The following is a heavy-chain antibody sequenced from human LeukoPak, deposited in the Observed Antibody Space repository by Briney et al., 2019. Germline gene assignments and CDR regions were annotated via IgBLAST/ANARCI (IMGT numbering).Heavy chain of an antibody. Sequence: PSETLSLTCTVSGGSISGYYWSWFRQPPGKGLEWIGYIYYSGSPNYNPSLKSRVTISVDTSKNQLSLKLSSVTAADTAVYYCARHANDGDYPLDYWGQGTLVTVSS. CDR1: GGSISGYY. V-gene: IGHV4-59*08. J-gene: IGHJ4*02. CDR3: ARHANDGDYPLDY. D-gene: IGHD4-17*01. CDR2: IYYSGSP.